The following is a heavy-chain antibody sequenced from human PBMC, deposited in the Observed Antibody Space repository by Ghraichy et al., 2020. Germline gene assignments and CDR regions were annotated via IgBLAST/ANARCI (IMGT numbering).Heavy chain of an antibody. V-gene: IGHV4-4*07. Sequence: SETLSLTCTVSGDSISNYYWSWIRQPAGKGLEWIGRIYTSGSTNYNPSLKGRATMSVDKSKNQFSLTLTSVTAADTAVYYCARDRYGSGNFFDYWGQGTLVTVSS. D-gene: IGHD3-10*01. J-gene: IGHJ4*02. CDR3: ARDRYGSGNFFDY. CDR1: GDSISNYY. CDR2: IYTSGST.